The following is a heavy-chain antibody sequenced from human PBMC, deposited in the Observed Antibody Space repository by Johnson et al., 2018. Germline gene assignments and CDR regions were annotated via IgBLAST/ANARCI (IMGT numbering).Heavy chain of an antibody. V-gene: IGHV3-33*05. CDR1: GFIFSSYG. Sequence: QVQLVQSGGGVVQPGRSLRLSCAASGFIFSSYGMHWVRQAPGKGLEWVAVILYDGTNKYYRDSMEGRFTISRDTSKNTVYLQMKGLRVEDTAVYYCARGSGYTSGLGLYFDYWGQGTLVTVSS. J-gene: IGHJ4*02. CDR3: ARGSGYTSGLGLYFDY. D-gene: IGHD6-25*01. CDR2: ILYDGTNK.